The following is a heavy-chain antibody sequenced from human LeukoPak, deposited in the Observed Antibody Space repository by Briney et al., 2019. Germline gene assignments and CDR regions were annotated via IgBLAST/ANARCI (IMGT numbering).Heavy chain of an antibody. CDR2: FYHSGNT. V-gene: IGHV4-38-2*02. CDR3: AREVGIATTRDAFDI. J-gene: IGHJ3*02. D-gene: IGHD1-1*01. Sequence: SVTLSLTCAVSGFSISSGYYWGWIRQPPGKGLEWIGSFYHSGNTYYNPSLKSRVTISVDTSKNHFSLKLSSVTAADTAVYYCAREVGIATTRDAFDIWGQGTMVTVSS. CDR1: GFSISSGYY.